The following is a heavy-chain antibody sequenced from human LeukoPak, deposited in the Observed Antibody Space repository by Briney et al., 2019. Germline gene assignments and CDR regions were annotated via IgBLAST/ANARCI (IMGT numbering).Heavy chain of an antibody. CDR2: TYYRSKWYN. Sequence: SQTLSLTCAISGDSVSSNSAAWNWIRQSPSRGLEWLGRTYYRSKWYNDYAVSVKSRITINPDTSKNQFSLQLNSVTPEDTAVYYCAREGAGYCTNGVCALRGYYMDVWGKGTTVTVSS. CDR3: AREGAGYCTNGVCALRGYYMDV. D-gene: IGHD2-8*01. V-gene: IGHV6-1*01. CDR1: GDSVSSNSAA. J-gene: IGHJ6*03.